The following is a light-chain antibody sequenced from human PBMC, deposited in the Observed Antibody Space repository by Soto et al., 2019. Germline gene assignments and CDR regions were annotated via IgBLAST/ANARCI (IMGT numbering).Light chain of an antibody. CDR1: SSDDGGYNY. V-gene: IGLV2-14*01. CDR2: DVS. CDR3: SSYTSSSTVV. J-gene: IGLJ2*01. Sequence: QSALTQPASVSGSPGQSITISCTGTSSDDGGYNYVSWYQQHPGKAPKLMIYDVSNRPSGDSNRFSGSKSGNTASLTISGLQAEDEADYYCSSYTSSSTVVFGGGTQLTVL.